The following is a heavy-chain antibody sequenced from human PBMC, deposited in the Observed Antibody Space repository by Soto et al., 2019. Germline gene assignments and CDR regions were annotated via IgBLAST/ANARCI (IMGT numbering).Heavy chain of an antibody. V-gene: IGHV1-69*02. J-gene: IGHJ3*02. D-gene: IGHD2-21*01. CDR2: IIPMLGVR. CDR3: TIGSWSGEVFDI. Sequence: QVQLVQSGAEVKKPGSSVKVSCKDSGGTFSTYSMFWVRQAPGQGLEWMGRIIPMLGVRNFAQRFQDRVTIIADKSTATVHMELSSLRSEDTALYYCTIGSWSGEVFDIWGQGTMVTVSS. CDR1: GGTFSTYS.